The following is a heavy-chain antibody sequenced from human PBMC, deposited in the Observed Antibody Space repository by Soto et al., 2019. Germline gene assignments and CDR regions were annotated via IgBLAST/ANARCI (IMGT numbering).Heavy chain of an antibody. CDR1: GGSMSTNSYY. V-gene: IGHV4-39*07. CDR2: VYYGGSN. D-gene: IGHD3-10*01. CDR3: ARGFSSRRPGDY. J-gene: IGHJ4*02. Sequence: PSETLSLTCSVSGGSMSTNSYYWGWFRQPAGKGLEWIGHVYYGGSNYYTPSLKRRVTISIDTSKNQFSLKLSSVTAADTGVYYCARGFSSRRPGDYWGQGTLVTSPQ.